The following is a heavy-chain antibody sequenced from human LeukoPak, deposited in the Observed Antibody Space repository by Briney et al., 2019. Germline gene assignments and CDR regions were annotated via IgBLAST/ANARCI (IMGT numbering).Heavy chain of an antibody. CDR3: TRLAPSGSYPTDYFDY. V-gene: IGHV3-73*01. Sequence: GSLRLSCAASGFTFSSYAMSWVRQASGKGLEWVGRIRSKANSYATAYAASVKGRFTISRDDSKNTAYLQMNSLKTEDTAVYYCTRLAPSGSYPTDYFDYWGQGTLVTVSS. CDR1: GFTFSSYA. J-gene: IGHJ4*02. CDR2: IRSKANSYAT. D-gene: IGHD1-26*01.